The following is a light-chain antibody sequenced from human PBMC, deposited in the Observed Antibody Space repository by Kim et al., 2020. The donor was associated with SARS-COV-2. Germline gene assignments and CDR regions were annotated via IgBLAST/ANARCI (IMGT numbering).Light chain of an antibody. CDR3: QQYYTYHLT. Sequence: DIQMTQSPSTLSASVGDRVTITCRASQGISTYLAWYQQKPGEGPQSLIYGASSLQSGVPSRFSGSGSGTDFTLPISSLQPEDLATYYYQQYYTYHLTFGGGTKVDIK. CDR2: GAS. CDR1: QGISTY. V-gene: IGKV1-16*01. J-gene: IGKJ4*01.